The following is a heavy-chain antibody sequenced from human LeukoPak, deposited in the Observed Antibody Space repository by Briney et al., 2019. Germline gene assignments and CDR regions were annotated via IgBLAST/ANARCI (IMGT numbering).Heavy chain of an antibody. CDR2: IKQDGSEK. V-gene: IGHV3-7*01. CDR1: GFTFSSYG. Sequence: GGSLRLSCAASGFTFSSYGMSWVRQAPGKGLEWVANIKQDGSEKYYVDSVKGRFTISRDNAKNSLYLQMNSLRAEDTAVYYCVGEWDAFDIWGQGTMVTVSS. CDR3: VGEWDAFDI. J-gene: IGHJ3*02.